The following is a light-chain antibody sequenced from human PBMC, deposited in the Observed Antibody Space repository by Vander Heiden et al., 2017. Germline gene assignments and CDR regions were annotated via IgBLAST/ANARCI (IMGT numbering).Light chain of an antibody. J-gene: IGLJ2*01. CDR1: KVGNKY. CDR3: QAWDSSTVV. CDR2: QDN. V-gene: IGLV3-1*01. Sequence: SYELSQPPSVSVSPGQTASITCSGDKVGNKYACWYQQKTGQSPVLVIYQDNKRPSGIPERFSGSNSGNTATLTISGSQAMDEADYYCQAWDSSTVVFGGGTKLTVL.